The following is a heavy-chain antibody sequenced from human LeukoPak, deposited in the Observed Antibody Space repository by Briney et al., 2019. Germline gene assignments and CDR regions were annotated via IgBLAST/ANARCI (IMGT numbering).Heavy chain of an antibody. CDR2: IWYDGSNK. CDR1: GFTFSSYG. CDR3: AKDKQQWLGTWHYFNY. V-gene: IGHV3-33*06. D-gene: IGHD6-19*01. J-gene: IGHJ4*02. Sequence: GGSLRLSCAASGFTFSSYGMHWVRQAPGKGLEWVAVIWYDGSNKYYADSVKGRFTISRDNSKNTLYLQMNSLRAEDTAVYYCAKDKQQWLGTWHYFNYWGQGTLVTVSS.